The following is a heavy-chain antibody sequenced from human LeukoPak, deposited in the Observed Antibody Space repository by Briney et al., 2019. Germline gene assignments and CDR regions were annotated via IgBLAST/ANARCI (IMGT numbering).Heavy chain of an antibody. J-gene: IGHJ3*01. CDR3: ARRVRGVVIFSRAQGSFDL. CDR2: MHPSNGDT. CDR1: GYTFTNYD. D-gene: IGHD3-10*01. Sequence: ASVKVSFKASGYTFTNYDINWVRQATGQGLEWMGWMHPSNGDTGYAQKFQGRGAMTRNTSTTTAYMELSSLRSDDTDVYYCARRVRGVVIFSRAQGSFDLWGQGTLVTVSS. V-gene: IGHV1-8*01.